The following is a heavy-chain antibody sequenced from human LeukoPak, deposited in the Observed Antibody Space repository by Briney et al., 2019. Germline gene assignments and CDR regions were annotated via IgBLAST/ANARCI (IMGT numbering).Heavy chain of an antibody. Sequence: SETLSLTCAVYGGSFSGYYWSWIRQPPGKGLEWIGEINHSGSTNYNPSLKSRVTISVDTSKNQFSLKLSSVTAADTAVYYCAREEKQWLVPWFDPWGQGTLVTVSS. V-gene: IGHV4-34*01. D-gene: IGHD6-19*01. CDR1: GGSFSGYY. CDR2: INHSGST. CDR3: AREEKQWLVPWFDP. J-gene: IGHJ5*02.